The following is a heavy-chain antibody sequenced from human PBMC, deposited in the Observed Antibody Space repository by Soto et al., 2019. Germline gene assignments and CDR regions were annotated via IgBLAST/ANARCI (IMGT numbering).Heavy chain of an antibody. CDR3: TLSGRTWFDP. J-gene: IGHJ5*02. D-gene: IGHD3-10*01. CDR1: GGTFSSYA. V-gene: IGHV1-69*13. CDR2: IIPIFGTA. Sequence: SVKVSCKAAGGTFSSYAISWVRQAPGQGLEWMGGIIPIFGTANYAQKFQGRVTITADESTSTAYMELSSLRSEDTAVYYCTLSGRTWFDPWGQGTLVTVSS.